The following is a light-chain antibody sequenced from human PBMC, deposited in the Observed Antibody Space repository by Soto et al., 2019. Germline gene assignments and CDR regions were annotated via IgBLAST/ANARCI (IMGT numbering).Light chain of an antibody. CDR2: AAS. CDR1: QGIRND. V-gene: IGKV1-6*01. Sequence: ALQMTQSPSSLSASVGDRVTITCRASQGIRNDLGWYQQKPGKAPKLLIYAASSLQSGVPSRFSARRYGPAITLTIRKLQKGHPATYYHVHDYHYHPTFRQRTKVEIQ. CDR3: VHDYHYHPT. J-gene: IGKJ1*01.